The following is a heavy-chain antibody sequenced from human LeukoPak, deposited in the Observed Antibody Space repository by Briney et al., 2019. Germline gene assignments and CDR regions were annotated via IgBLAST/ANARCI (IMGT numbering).Heavy chain of an antibody. D-gene: IGHD2-2*01. CDR2: IYSSGST. CDR1: GGSISDYY. V-gene: IGHV4-59*08. J-gene: IGHJ4*02. CDR3: ARESNIVVVPAAFDY. Sequence: MTSETLSLTCTVSGGSISDYYWNWIRQPPGKGLEWIGHIYSSGSTNYNPSLKSRVTISVDTSMNLFSLRLTSVTAADTAVYYCARESNIVVVPAAFDYWGQGTLVTVSS.